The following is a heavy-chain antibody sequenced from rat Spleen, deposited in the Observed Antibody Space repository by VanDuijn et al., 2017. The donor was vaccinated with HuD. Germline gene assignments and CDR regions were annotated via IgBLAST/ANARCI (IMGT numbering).Heavy chain of an antibody. CDR1: GFTFSDYG. J-gene: IGHJ2*01. D-gene: IGHD1-9*01. CDR2: ISSGGGNT. CDR3: TTGGYGYNSFDY. Sequence: EVQLAESGGGLVQPGRSLKLSCAASGFTFSDYGMAWVRQTPTKGLEWVASISSGGGNTYYRDSVKGRFTISRDNAKSTLYLQMDSLRSEDTATYYCTTGGYGYNSFDYWGQGVMVTVSS. V-gene: IGHV5S13*01.